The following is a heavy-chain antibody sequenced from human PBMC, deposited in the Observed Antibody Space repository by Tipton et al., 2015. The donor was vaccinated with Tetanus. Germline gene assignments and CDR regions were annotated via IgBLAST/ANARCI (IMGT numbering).Heavy chain of an antibody. V-gene: IGHV1-46*01. J-gene: IGHJ4*02. Sequence: QVQLVQSGAEVKMPGTSVRVSCKASGYTFTNYYLHWVRQAPGQGLEWMGIINPGGGSTNYAQKFQGRVTMTGDTSTSTVYMELSSLRSEDTAVYYCARELVGGYFDYWGQGTLVTVSS. CDR2: INPGGGST. D-gene: IGHD1-26*01. CDR3: ARELVGGYFDY. CDR1: GYTFTNYY.